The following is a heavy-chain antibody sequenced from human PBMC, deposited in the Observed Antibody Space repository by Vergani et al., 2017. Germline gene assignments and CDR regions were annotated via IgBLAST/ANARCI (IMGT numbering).Heavy chain of an antibody. V-gene: IGHV4-4*07. CDR1: GGSISSYY. CDR2: IYTSGST. J-gene: IGHJ4*02. CDR3: AGGGAGYWSGGSCDHPGGI. D-gene: IGHD2-15*01. Sequence: QVQLQESGPGLVKPSETLSLTCTVSGGSISSYYWSWIRQPAGKGLEWIGRIYTSGSTNDNPSLKSRVTMSVDTSKNQFSMKLSSMTAAVPAVYYCAGGGAGYWSGGSCDHPGGIWGQGTLVTVSS.